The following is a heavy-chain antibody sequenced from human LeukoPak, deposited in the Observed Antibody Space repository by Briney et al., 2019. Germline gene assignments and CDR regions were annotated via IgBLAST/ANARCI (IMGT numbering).Heavy chain of an antibody. CDR2: IYYSGTT. Sequence: SETLSLTCTVSGGSIRTYYWSWIRQPPGKGLEWIGYIYYSGTTHYNPSLKSRVTISLDTSNNHFSLRLSSVTAADTAVYYCARYYYGSGSYYSIAYFDYWGQGTLVTVSS. J-gene: IGHJ4*02. CDR3: ARYYYGSGSYYSIAYFDY. V-gene: IGHV4-59*01. D-gene: IGHD3-10*01. CDR1: GGSIRTYY.